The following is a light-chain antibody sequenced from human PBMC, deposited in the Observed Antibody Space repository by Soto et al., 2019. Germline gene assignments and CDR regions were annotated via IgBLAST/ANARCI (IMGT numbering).Light chain of an antibody. CDR2: EVS. V-gene: IGLV2-14*01. Sequence: QSALTQPASVSGSPGQSITISCTGTSSDVGGYNYVSWYQQHPGKAPKLMIYEVSNRPSGVSNRFSGSKSGNTTSLTISGLQADDEAADYCSSYTSSSTFYVFGTGTKLTVL. CDR1: SSDVGGYNY. J-gene: IGLJ1*01. CDR3: SSYTSSSTFYV.